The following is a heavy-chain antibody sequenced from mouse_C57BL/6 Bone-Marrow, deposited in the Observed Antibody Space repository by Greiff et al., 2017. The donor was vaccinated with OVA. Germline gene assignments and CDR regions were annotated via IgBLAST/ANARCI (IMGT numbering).Heavy chain of an antibody. V-gene: IGHV1-22*01. D-gene: IGHD2-12*01. CDR1: GYTFTDYN. CDR2: INPNNGGT. Sequence: EVKLMESGPELVKPGASVKMSCKASGYTFTDYNMHWVKQSHGKSLEWIGYINPNNGGTSYNQKFKGKATLTVNKSSSTAYMELRSLTSEDSAVYYCARIYYSLPYYFDYWGQGTTLTVSS. J-gene: IGHJ2*01. CDR3: ARIYYSLPYYFDY.